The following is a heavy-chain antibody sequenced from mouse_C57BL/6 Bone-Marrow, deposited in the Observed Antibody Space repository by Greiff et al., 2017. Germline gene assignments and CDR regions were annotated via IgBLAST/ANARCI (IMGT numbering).Heavy chain of an antibody. V-gene: IGHV5-15*01. CDR2: ISNLAYSI. Sequence: EVQGVAPGGGLVQPGGSLKLSCAASGFTFSDYGMAWVRQAPRKGPEWVAFISNLAYSIYYADTVTGRFTISRENAKNTLYLEMSSLRSEDAAMYYCARLRRGNFDYWGQGTTLTVSS. CDR3: ARLRRGNFDY. J-gene: IGHJ2*01. CDR1: GFTFSDYG.